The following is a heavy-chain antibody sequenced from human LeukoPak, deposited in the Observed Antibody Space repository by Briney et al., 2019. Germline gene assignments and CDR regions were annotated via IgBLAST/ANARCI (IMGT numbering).Heavy chain of an antibody. CDR2: FSDNGGRT. CDR3: ARGSVPYYDFWSGYYGYYFDY. V-gene: IGHV3-23*01. Sequence: GGSLRLSCAASGFTFSTYTMAWVRQAPGGGVEGGSGFSDNGGRTYYADSVKSRFAISRDDSKSTLYLQMNSLRGEDTAVYYCARGSVPYYDFWSGYYGYYFDYWGQGTLVTVSS. J-gene: IGHJ4*02. D-gene: IGHD3-3*01. CDR1: GFTFSTYT.